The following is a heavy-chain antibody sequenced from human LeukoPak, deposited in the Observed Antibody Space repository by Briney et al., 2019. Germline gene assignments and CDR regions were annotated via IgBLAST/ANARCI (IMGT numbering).Heavy chain of an antibody. CDR2: IKQDGSEK. CDR3: ARANSSSPRVFFGFDY. Sequence: PGGSLRLSCAASGFTFSSYWMSWVRQAPGKGLEWVANIKQDGSEKYYVDSVKGRFTISRDNAKNSLYLQMNSLRAEDTAVYYCARANSSSPRVFFGFDYWGQGTLVTVSS. J-gene: IGHJ4*02. CDR1: GFTFSSYW. D-gene: IGHD6-6*01. V-gene: IGHV3-7*01.